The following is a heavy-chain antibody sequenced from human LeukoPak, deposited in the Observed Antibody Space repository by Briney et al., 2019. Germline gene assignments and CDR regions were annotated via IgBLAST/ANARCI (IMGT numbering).Heavy chain of an antibody. D-gene: IGHD3-10*01. J-gene: IGHJ3*02. CDR2: ISSSSSYI. V-gene: IGHV3-21*01. CDR1: GFTFSSYS. CDR3: ARLWFGELLSAFDI. Sequence: PGGSLRLSCAASGFTFSSYSMTWVRQAPGKGLEWVSSISSSSSYIYYADSVKGRFTISRDNAKNSLYLQMNSLRAEDTAVYYCARLWFGELLSAFDIWGQGTMVTVSS.